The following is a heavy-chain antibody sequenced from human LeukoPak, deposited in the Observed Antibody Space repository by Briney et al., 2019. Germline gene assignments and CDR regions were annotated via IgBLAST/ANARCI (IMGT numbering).Heavy chain of an antibody. J-gene: IGHJ4*02. Sequence: VASVKVSCKASGYTFTSYYMHWVRQAPGQGLEWMGIINPSGGSTSYAQKFQGRVTMTRDTSTSTAYMELMSLRSDDTAVYYCARDSRGTYYGLLDYWGQGTLVTVSS. CDR1: GYTFTSYY. CDR3: ARDSRGTYYGLLDY. CDR2: INPSGGST. V-gene: IGHV1-46*01. D-gene: IGHD1-26*01.